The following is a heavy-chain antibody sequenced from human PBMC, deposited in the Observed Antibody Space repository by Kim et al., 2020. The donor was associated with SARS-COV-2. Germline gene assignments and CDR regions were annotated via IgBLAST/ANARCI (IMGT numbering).Heavy chain of an antibody. CDR1: GFTFSNAW. J-gene: IGHJ4*02. Sequence: GGSLRLSCAASGFTFSNAWMSWVRQAPGKGLEWVGRIKSKTDGGTTDYAAPVKGRFTISRDDSKNTLYLQMNSLKTEDTAVYYCTTSYDILTGYPLYYFDYCGQGTLVTVSS. CDR3: TTSYDILTGYPLYYFDY. D-gene: IGHD3-9*01. V-gene: IGHV3-15*01. CDR2: IKSKTDGGTT.